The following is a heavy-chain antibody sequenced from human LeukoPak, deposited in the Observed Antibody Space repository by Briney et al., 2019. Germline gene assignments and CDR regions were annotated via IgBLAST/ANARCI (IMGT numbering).Heavy chain of an antibody. CDR2: IIPIFDTA. V-gene: IGHV1-69*13. CDR1: GGTFSSYA. D-gene: IGHD6-6*01. J-gene: IGHJ3*02. Sequence: ASVKVSCKASGGTFSSYAISWVRQAPGQGLEWMGGIIPIFDTADYAQKLQGRVTITADDSTSTAYMELSSLRSEDTAVYYCARNPLVSPDAFDIWGQGTTVTVSS. CDR3: ARNPLVSPDAFDI.